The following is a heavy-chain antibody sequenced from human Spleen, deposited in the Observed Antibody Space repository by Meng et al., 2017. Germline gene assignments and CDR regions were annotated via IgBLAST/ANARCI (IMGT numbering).Heavy chain of an antibody. V-gene: IGHV4-39*01. CDR1: GGSINIPGYY. CDR3: VRSSGWVRTGFDP. D-gene: IGHD6-19*01. Sequence: QPQLQESGPGLVKPSEALFLYCTVSGGSINIPGYYWGWIRQPPGKGLEWIGSIGHSGITYYTPSLKSRVTVSIDTSKSQFSLKLTSVTAADTAVYYCVRSSGWVRTGFDPWGQGTLVTVSS. J-gene: IGHJ5*02. CDR2: IGHSGIT.